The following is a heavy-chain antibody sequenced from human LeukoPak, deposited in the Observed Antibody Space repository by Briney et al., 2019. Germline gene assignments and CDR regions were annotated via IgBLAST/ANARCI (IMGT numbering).Heavy chain of an antibody. CDR1: GFTFMSYG. V-gene: IGHV3-33*01. CDR3: AREQGSLDY. J-gene: IGHJ4*02. CDR2: MWYDGSNE. Sequence: PGRSLRLSCAASGFTFMSYGMHWVRQAPGKGLEWVAVMWYDGSNEHYADSVKGRFTISRDNSKNTLYLQMNSLRAEDTAVYYCAREQGSLDYWGQGTLVTVSS.